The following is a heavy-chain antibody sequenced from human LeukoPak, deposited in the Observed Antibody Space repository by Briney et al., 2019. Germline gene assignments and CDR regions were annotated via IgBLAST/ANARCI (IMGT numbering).Heavy chain of an antibody. CDR1: GGSISSYY. CDR3: SRRHREAYNLHD. J-gene: IGHJ4*02. V-gene: IGHV4-4*07. Sequence: SETLSLTCTVSGGSISSYYWSWIRQPAGKGLEWIGRIYTSGSTYYNPSLKSRVTISVDTSKNQFSLKVRSVTAADTAVYYCSRRHREAYNLHDWGQGTLVTVSS. D-gene: IGHD5-24*01. CDR2: IYTSGST.